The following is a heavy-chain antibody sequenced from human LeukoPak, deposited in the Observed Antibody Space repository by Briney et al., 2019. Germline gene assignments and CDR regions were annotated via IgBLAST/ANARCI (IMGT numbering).Heavy chain of an antibody. CDR2: IIPIFGTA. CDR1: GGTFSSYA. D-gene: IGHD6-13*01. J-gene: IGHJ4*02. Sequence: SVKVSCKASGGTFSSYAISWVRQAPGQGLEWMGGIIPIFGTANYAQKFQGRVTITADESTSTAYMELSRLRSEDTAVYYCARASDMHSSSWYYFDYWGQGTLVTVSS. CDR3: ARASDMHSSSWYYFDY. V-gene: IGHV1-69*13.